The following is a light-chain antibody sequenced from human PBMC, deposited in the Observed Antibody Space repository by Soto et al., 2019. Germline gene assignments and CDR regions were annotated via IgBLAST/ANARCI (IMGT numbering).Light chain of an antibody. J-gene: IGKJ1*01. CDR2: KAS. CDR1: QSISSW. CDR3: LQDINYPWT. Sequence: DIQMTQSPSTLSASVGDRVTITCRASQSISSWLAWYRQKPGKAPKLLTYKASSLESGVPSRFSGSGSGTEFTLTISSLQPEDSATYYCLQDINYPWTFGQGTKVDI. V-gene: IGKV1-5*03.